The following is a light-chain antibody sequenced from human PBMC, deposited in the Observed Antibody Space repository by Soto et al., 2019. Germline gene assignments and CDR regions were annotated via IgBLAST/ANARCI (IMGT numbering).Light chain of an antibody. J-gene: IGKJ4*01. CDR1: QSVLYNSKNKNY. CDR3: QQYYTTPLLT. V-gene: IGKV4-1*01. Sequence: DIVMTQSPDSLAVSLGERATINCKASQSVLYNSKNKNYLAWYQQKPGQPPKLLIYWASTRESGVPDRFSGSRSGTDFTLTISSLQAEDVAVYYCQQYYTTPLLTFGGGTKVEIK. CDR2: WAS.